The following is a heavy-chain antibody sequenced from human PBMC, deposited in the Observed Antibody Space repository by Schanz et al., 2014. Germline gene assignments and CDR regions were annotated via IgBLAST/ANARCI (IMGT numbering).Heavy chain of an antibody. V-gene: IGHV3-48*01. J-gene: IGHJ3*02. CDR1: GFSVGNKY. D-gene: IGHD3-10*01. CDR2: VSRSTPDI. CDR3: AKGRFGELSAFDI. Sequence: EVQLAESGGGLVQPGGSLRLSCAASGFSVGNKYMNWVRQAPGKGLEWVTYVSRSTPDIYYADSVKGRFTISRDNSKNTLYLQMNSLRAEDTAVYYCAKGRFGELSAFDIWGQGTMVTVSS.